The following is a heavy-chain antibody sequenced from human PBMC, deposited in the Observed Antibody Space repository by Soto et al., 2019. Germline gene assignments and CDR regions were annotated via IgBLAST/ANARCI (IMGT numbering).Heavy chain of an antibody. CDR3: ATDTDYSGSYYSTRPT. V-gene: IGHV3-48*01. D-gene: IGHD3-10*01. J-gene: IGHJ5*02. Sequence: GGSLRLSCAASGFTFSTYSMNWIRQAPGKGLEWVSYISNSGRSIYYADSVKGRFTISRDNAENSLYLQMNSLRAEDTAVYYCATDTDYSGSYYSTRPTWGQGTLVTVSS. CDR1: GFTFSTYS. CDR2: ISNSGRSI.